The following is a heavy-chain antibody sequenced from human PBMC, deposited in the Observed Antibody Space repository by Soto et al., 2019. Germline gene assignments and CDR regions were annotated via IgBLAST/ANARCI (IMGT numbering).Heavy chain of an antibody. D-gene: IGHD3-22*01. CDR2: ISYDGSNK. V-gene: IGHV3-30-3*01. CDR3: ARDRYYDSSGYYYSAFDI. Sequence: QVQLVESGGGVVQPGRSLRLSCAASGFTFSSYAMHWVRQAPGKGLEWVAVISYDGSNKYYADSVKGRFTISRDNSKNTLYLQMNSLRAEDTAVYYCARDRYYDSSGYYYSAFDIWGQGTMVTVSS. CDR1: GFTFSSYA. J-gene: IGHJ3*02.